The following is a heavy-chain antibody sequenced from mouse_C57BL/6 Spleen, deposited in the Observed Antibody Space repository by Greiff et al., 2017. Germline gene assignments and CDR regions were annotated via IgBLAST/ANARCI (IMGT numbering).Heavy chain of an antibody. CDR3: ARRGYSYWYFDV. CDR2: INPSTGGT. D-gene: IGHD3-1*01. CDR1: GYSFTGYY. V-gene: IGHV1-42*01. Sequence: VQLQQSGPELVKPGASVKISCKASGYSFTGYYMNWVKQSPEKSLEWIGEINPSTGGTTYNQKFKAKDTLTVDKSSSTAYMQLKSLTSEDSAVYYCARRGYSYWYFDVWGTGTTVTVSS. J-gene: IGHJ1*03.